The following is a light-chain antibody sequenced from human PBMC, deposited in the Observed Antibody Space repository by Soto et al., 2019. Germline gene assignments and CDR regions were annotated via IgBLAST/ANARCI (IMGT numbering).Light chain of an antibody. V-gene: IGLV2-14*01. CDR2: EVS. J-gene: IGLJ2*01. CDR3: SSFTSRTTVL. CDR1: SNDVGGYNY. Sequence: QSALTQPASASGSPGQSITISCTGTSNDVGGYNYVSWYQQHPGKAPKLMMYEVSNRPSGVSDRFSGSKSGNTASLIISGLLAEDEADYYCSSFTSRTTVLFGGGTKLTVL.